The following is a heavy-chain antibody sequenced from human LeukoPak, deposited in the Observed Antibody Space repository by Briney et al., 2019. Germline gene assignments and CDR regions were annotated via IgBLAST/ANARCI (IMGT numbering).Heavy chain of an antibody. CDR3: ARDVVSSGYYLIDY. D-gene: IGHD3-22*01. J-gene: IGHJ4*02. V-gene: IGHV4-59*08. CDR1: GGSISSYY. CDR2: IYYSGST. Sequence: PSETLSLTCTVSGGSISSYYWSWIRQPPGKGLEWIGYIYYSGSTNYNPSLKSRVTISVDTSKNQFSLKLSSVTAADTAVYYCARDVVSSGYYLIDYWGQGTLVTVSS.